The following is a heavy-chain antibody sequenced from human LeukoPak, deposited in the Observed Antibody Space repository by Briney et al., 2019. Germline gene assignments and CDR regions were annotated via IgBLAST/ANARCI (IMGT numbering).Heavy chain of an antibody. Sequence: ASVKVSCKASGYTFTGYYMHWVRQAPGQGLEWMGWINPNSGGTNYAQKFQGWVTMTRDTSISTAYMELSRLRSDDTAVYYCARGGLWFGELHYYYYYGMDVWGQGTTVTVSS. CDR3: ARGGLWFGELHYYYYYGMDV. CDR2: INPNSGGT. D-gene: IGHD3-10*01. V-gene: IGHV1-2*04. J-gene: IGHJ6*02. CDR1: GYTFTGYY.